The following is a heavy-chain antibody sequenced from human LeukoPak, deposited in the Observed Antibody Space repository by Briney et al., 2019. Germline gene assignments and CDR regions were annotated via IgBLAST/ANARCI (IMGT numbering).Heavy chain of an antibody. J-gene: IGHJ6*02. CDR2: ISYDGSNK. CDR3: AKDQITIFGVVIIRDPKRHGMDV. CDR1: GFTFSSYG. Sequence: PGGSLRLSCAASGFTFSSYGMHWVRQAPGKGLEWVAVISYDGSNKYYADSVKGRFTIPRDNSKNTLYLQMNSLRAEDTAVYYCAKDQITIFGVVIIRDPKRHGMDVWGQGTTVTVSS. D-gene: IGHD3-3*01. V-gene: IGHV3-30*18.